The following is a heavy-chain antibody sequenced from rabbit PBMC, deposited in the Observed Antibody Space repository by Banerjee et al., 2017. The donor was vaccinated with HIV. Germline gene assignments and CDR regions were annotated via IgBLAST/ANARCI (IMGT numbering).Heavy chain of an antibody. CDR2: INTISGDT. V-gene: IGHV1S40*01. J-gene: IGHJ4*01. CDR3: ARVEYAGYAGYGYFDL. CDR1: GFSFSNGYV. Sequence: SLVESGGGLVKPGASLTLTCKASGFSFSNGYVMCWVRQAPGKGLEWIACINTISGDTVYATWAKGRFTISKASWTTVTLQMTSLTAADTASYFCARVEYAGYAGYGYFDLWGPGTLVTVS. D-gene: IGHD8-1*01.